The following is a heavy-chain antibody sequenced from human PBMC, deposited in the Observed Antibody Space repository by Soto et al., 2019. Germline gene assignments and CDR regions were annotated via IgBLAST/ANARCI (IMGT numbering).Heavy chain of an antibody. CDR2: ITGSSDYT. CDR1: GFTFSDYH. J-gene: IGHJ6*02. Sequence: PGGSLRLSCAASGFTFSDYHMTWIRQAPGKGLEWVSYITGSSDYTNYADSVKGRFTISRDNVKNSLYLQMNSLRAEDTAVYYCAREYYYGMDVWGQGTTVTVSS. V-gene: IGHV3-11*05. CDR3: AREYYYGMDV.